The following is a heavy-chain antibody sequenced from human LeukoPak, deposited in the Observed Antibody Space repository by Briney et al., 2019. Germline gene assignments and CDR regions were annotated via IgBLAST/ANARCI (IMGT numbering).Heavy chain of an antibody. CDR3: ARVRVAGTGVGWFDP. Sequence: ASVKVSCKASGYTFTSYYMHWVRQAPGQGLEWMGIINPSGGSTSYAQKFQGRVTMTRDTSTSTVYMELSSLRSEDTAVYYCARVRVAGTGVGWFDPWGQGTLVTVSS. J-gene: IGHJ5*02. CDR1: GYTFTSYY. D-gene: IGHD6-19*01. CDR2: INPSGGST. V-gene: IGHV1-46*01.